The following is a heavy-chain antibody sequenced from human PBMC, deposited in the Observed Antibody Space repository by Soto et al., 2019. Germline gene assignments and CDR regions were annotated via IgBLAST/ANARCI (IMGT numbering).Heavy chain of an antibody. CDR3: AISQDRGGRTTFIY. CDR1: DFTFYDNS. D-gene: IGHD3-16*01. J-gene: IGHJ4*02. Sequence: LXLSGAVSDFTFYDNSMHWGLQAPEKGLEWVSGINWKSDIGYADSVKGRFTISRDNAENSLYLQMNSLRAEDTALYYCAISQDRGGRTTFIYWGQGTQVTVSS. V-gene: IGHV3-9*01. CDR2: INWKSDI.